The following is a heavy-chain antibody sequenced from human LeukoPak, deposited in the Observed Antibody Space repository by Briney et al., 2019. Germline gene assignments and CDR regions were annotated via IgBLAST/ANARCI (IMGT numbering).Heavy chain of an antibody. CDR1: GYTFTGYY. CDR2: INPNSGGT. CDR3: ARDLADSVLRSYYYYMDV. D-gene: IGHD3-3*01. V-gene: IGHV1-2*02. J-gene: IGHJ6*03. Sequence: VASVKVSCKASGYTFTGYYMHCVRQAPGQGLEWMGWINPNSGGTNYAQKFQGRVTMTRDTSISTAYMELSRLRSDDTAVYYCARDLADSVLRSYYYYMDVWGKGTTVTVSS.